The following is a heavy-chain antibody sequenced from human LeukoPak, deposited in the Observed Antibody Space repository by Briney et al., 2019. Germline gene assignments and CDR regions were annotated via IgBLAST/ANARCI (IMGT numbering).Heavy chain of an antibody. CDR2: IYYSGST. CDR3: ARVYDCSPPGWFDP. D-gene: IGHD3-22*01. Sequence: SETLSLACTVSGGSISSYYWSWIRQPPGKGPEWIGYIYYSGSTNYNPSLKSRVTISVDTSKNQFSLKLSSVTAADTAGYYCARVYDCSPPGWFDPWGQGTLVTVSS. CDR1: GGSISSYY. J-gene: IGHJ5*02. V-gene: IGHV4-59*01.